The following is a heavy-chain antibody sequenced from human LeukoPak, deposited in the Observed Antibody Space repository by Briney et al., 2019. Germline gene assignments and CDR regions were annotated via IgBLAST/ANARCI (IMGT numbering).Heavy chain of an antibody. J-gene: IGHJ3*02. V-gene: IGHV1-69*06. CDR1: GGTFSSYA. Sequence: SVKVSCKASGGTFSSYAISWVRQAPGQGLEWMGGIIPIFGTANYAQKFQGRVTITADKSTSTAYMELSSLRSEDTAVYYCARSLIDYGGSYDAFDIWGQGTMVTISS. CDR2: IIPIFGTA. D-gene: IGHD4-23*01. CDR3: ARSLIDYGGSYDAFDI.